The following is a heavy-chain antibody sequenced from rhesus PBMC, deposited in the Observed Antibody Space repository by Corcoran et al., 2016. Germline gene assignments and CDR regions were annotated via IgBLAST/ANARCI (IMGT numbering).Heavy chain of an antibody. CDR2: SSGSSDST. CDR1: GGSVSSSNW. J-gene: IGHJ4*01. D-gene: IGHD4-23*01. V-gene: IGHV4-65*01. Sequence: QVQLQESGPGLVKPSETLSLTCAVSGGSVSSSNWWSWIRQPPGKGLEWIGYSSGSSDSTYYNTSLKSRVTISTDTSKNQCSLKRSSVTAADTAVYYCAREGKDSNESFDYWGQGVLVTVSS. CDR3: AREGKDSNESFDY.